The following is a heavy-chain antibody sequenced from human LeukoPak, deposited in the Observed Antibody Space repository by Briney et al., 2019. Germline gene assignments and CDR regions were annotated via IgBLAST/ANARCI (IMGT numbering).Heavy chain of an antibody. CDR2: IYPGDSDT. Sequence: GESLKISCKGSGYSFTTYWIGWVRQMPGKGLEWMGIIYPGDSDTRYSPSFQGQVTISADKSISTAYVRWSSLKASDTAMYYCARIAHCLTIDSSGPPIRDYYYMDVWGKGTTVTVSS. CDR3: ARIAHCLTIDSSGPPIRDYYYMDV. J-gene: IGHJ6*03. D-gene: IGHD3-22*01. V-gene: IGHV5-51*01. CDR1: GYSFTTYW.